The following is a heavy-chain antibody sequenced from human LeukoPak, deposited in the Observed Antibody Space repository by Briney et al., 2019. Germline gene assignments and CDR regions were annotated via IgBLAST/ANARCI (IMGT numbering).Heavy chain of an antibody. CDR2: IKQDGSEK. J-gene: IGHJ4*02. CDR3: ARVGYCSSTSCSEFDY. V-gene: IGHV3-7*01. Sequence: GGSLRLSCAASGFTFSSCWMSWVRQAPGKGLEWVANIKQDGSEKCYVDSVKGRFTISRDNAKNSLYLQMNSLRAEDTAVYYCARVGYCSSTSCSEFDYWGQGTLVTVSS. D-gene: IGHD2-2*01. CDR1: GFTFSSCW.